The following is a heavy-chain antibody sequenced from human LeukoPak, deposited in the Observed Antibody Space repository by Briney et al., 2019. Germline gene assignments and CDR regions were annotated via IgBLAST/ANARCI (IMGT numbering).Heavy chain of an antibody. D-gene: IGHD6-13*01. V-gene: IGHV1-69*04. Sequence: SVKVSCKASGGTFSSYAISWVRQAPGQGLEWMGRIIPILGIANYAQKFQGRVTITADKSTSTAYMELSSLRSEDTAAYYCAREGSSSWYFDYWGQGTLVTVSS. J-gene: IGHJ4*02. CDR2: IIPILGIA. CDR3: AREGSSSWYFDY. CDR1: GGTFSSYA.